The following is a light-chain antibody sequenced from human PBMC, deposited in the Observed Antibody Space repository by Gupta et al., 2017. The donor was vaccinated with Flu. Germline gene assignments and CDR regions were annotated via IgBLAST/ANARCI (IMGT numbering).Light chain of an antibody. CDR3: QQYGSSPIT. Sequence: EIVLTQSPGTLSLSPGERATLSCRASQSVSNNYLAWYQQKPGQAPRLLIYGASSRATGIPDRFSGSGSGTDFTLTISRLEPEDFAVYYCQQYGSSPITFGQGTQLDIK. V-gene: IGKV3-20*01. J-gene: IGKJ5*01. CDR2: GAS. CDR1: QSVSNNY.